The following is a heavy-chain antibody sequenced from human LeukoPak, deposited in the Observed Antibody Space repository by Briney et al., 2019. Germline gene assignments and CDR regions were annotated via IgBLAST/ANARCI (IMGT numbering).Heavy chain of an antibody. J-gene: IGHJ4*02. CDR1: GGSIFSYY. Sequence: SETLSLSCTVSGGSIFSYYWSWIRQPPGKGLEWMGYIYYSGSTNYNPSLKSRVTISVDTSKNQFSLRVSSVTAADTAVYYCARHLNNCGDDCYIFDYWGQGTLVTVSS. CDR2: IYYSGST. D-gene: IGHD2-21*01. CDR3: ARHLNNCGDDCYIFDY. V-gene: IGHV4-59*08.